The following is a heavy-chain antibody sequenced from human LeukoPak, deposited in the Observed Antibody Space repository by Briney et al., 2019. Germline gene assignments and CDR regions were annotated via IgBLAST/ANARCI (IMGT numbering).Heavy chain of an antibody. CDR2: IKRSGDNI. V-gene: IGHV3-21*01. J-gene: IGHJ6*02. CDR3: ARAREMATTSAYYFYGMDV. D-gene: IGHD5-12*01. CDR1: GFTFSTYT. Sequence: GGSLRLSCVASGFTFSTYTMNWVRQAPGKGLEWVSSIKRSGDNIYYADSTKGRFTISRDNAKNALYLQMTRLRAEDTAVYYCARAREMATTSAYYFYGMDVWGQGTTVTVSS.